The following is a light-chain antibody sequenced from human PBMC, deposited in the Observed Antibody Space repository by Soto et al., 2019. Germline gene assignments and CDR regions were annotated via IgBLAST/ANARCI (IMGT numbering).Light chain of an antibody. CDR2: SAS. Sequence: DVQLTQSPSFMSLSAGDRVTITCRASQGISNSLAWYQQKPGKAPKLLIYSASTLQSGVQSRFSGGFSGTEFTLTIRSLQPEGFATYYCQQLYRYPITFGQGTRLEIK. V-gene: IGKV1-9*01. J-gene: IGKJ5*01. CDR3: QQLYRYPIT. CDR1: QGISNS.